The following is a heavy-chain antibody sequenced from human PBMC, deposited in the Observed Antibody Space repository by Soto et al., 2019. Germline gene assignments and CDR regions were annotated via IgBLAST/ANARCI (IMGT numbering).Heavy chain of an antibody. Sequence: QVQLVQSGAEVKKPGSSVKVSCQASGGTFNNFAFTWVRQAPGQGLEWLGGIMPVFHTTNIAQTFQDRITVTADDFTTTVYMEMTSLRYDDTAVYYCATATISPVSATLYHYGMDVWGQGTTDTVSS. J-gene: IGHJ6*02. CDR2: IMPVFHTT. V-gene: IGHV1-69*01. D-gene: IGHD6-25*01. CDR3: ATATISPVSATLYHYGMDV. CDR1: GGTFNNFA.